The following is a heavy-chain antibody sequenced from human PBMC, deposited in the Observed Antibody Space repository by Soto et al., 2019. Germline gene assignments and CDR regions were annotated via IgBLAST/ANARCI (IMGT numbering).Heavy chain of an antibody. CDR2: IKTKTDGETT. CDR3: TTYTLGNGWYYFDY. J-gene: IGHJ4*02. CDR1: GFTFSNAW. Sequence: EVQLVESGGGLVKPGGSLRLSCAASGFTFSNAWMTWVRQVPGKGLEWVGHIKTKTDGETTDYAAPVKGRFTISRDDSKNTLYLQMNSLKTEDTAVYYCTTYTLGNGWYYFDYWGQGTLVTVSS. D-gene: IGHD6-19*01. V-gene: IGHV3-15*01.